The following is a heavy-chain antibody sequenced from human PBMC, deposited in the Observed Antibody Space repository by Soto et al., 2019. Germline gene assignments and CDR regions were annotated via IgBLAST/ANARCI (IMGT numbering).Heavy chain of an antibody. D-gene: IGHD6-25*01. V-gene: IGHV3-15*07. CDR2: IKSQTHGGTT. Sequence: EVQLVESGGGLVKPGGSLRLSCAVSDFTFNDAWMNWVRQAPGKGLEWVGRIKSQTHGGTTDYAAPVKGRFTISRDDSKNILYLQMNSLKIEDTAVYYCAIAPGYWESAPLDYWGQGTLVTVSS. CDR1: DFTFNDAW. CDR3: AIAPGYWESAPLDY. J-gene: IGHJ4*02.